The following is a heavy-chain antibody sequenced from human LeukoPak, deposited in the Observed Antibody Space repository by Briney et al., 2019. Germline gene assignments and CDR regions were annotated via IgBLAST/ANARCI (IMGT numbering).Heavy chain of an antibody. V-gene: IGHV3-66*01. CDR3: ARVNYDILTGPAGVLGNWIDP. CDR2: IYSGGST. Sequence: GGSLRLSCAASGFTVSSNYMSWVRQAPGKGLEWVSVIYSGGSTYYADSVKGRFTISRDNSKNTLYLQMNSLRAEDTAVYYCARVNYDILTGPAGVLGNWIDPWGQGTLVTVSS. J-gene: IGHJ5*02. D-gene: IGHD3-9*01. CDR1: GFTVSSNY.